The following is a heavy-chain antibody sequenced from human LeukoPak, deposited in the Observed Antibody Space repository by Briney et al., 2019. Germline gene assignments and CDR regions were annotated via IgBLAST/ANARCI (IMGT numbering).Heavy chain of an antibody. V-gene: IGHV3-23*01. CDR1: GFTFSSYA. CDR3: AKDPVMTTHYPILFDP. CDR2: ISGSDGRT. Sequence: GGSLRLSCAASGFTFSSYAMNWVRQAPGKGLEWVSAISGSDGRTVYADSVKGRFTISRDNSKNTLYLQMNSLRAEDTAVYYCAKDPVMTTHYPILFDPWGQGTLVTVSS. J-gene: IGHJ5*02. D-gene: IGHD4-11*01.